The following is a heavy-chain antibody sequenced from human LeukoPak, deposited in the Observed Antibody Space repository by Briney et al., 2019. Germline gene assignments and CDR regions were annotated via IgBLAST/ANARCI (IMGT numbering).Heavy chain of an antibody. CDR1: GFTFDGYA. V-gene: IGHV3-9*03. Sequence: RPGGSLRLSCAASGFTFDGYAMHWVRQAPGKGLEWVSGISWNSGSSGYAASVTGRFTISRDNAKTSLYLQMNSLRAEAMALYYCAGAPDYGGFDPWGQGTLVTVSS. CDR2: ISWNSGSS. CDR3: AGAPDYGGFDP. D-gene: IGHD4-17*01. J-gene: IGHJ5*02.